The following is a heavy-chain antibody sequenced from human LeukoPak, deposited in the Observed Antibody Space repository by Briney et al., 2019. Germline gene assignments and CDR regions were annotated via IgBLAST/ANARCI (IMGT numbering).Heavy chain of an antibody. J-gene: IGHJ6*03. CDR3: ARGRQLEYYYYYYMDV. CDR1: GFSISSVYY. V-gene: IGHV4-38-2*02. CDR2: ISHSGST. D-gene: IGHD5-18*01. Sequence: SETLSLTCTVSGFSISSVYYWGWIRQPPGRGLEWVGTISHSGSTYYNPSLKSRVTISVDTSNNHFSLRPSSVTAADTAVYYCARGRQLEYYYYYYMDVWGKGTTVTISS.